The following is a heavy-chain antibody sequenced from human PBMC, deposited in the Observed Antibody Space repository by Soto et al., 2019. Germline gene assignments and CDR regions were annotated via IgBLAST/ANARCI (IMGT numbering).Heavy chain of an antibody. CDR1: GGTFSSYA. CDR3: ARAPTRWEYSWFDP. D-gene: IGHD1-26*01. V-gene: IGHV1-69*01. J-gene: IGHJ5*02. CDR2: IIPIFGTA. Sequence: QVQLVQSGAEVKKPGTSVKVSCKASGGTFSSYAISWVRQAPGQGLELMGGIIPIFGTANYAQELQGTVTITADESMSTAYIELSSLRSEDTAVYYCARAPTRWEYSWFDPWGQGTLVTVSS.